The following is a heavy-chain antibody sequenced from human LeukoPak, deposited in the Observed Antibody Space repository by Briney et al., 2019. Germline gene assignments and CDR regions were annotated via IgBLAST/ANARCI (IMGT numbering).Heavy chain of an antibody. CDR1: GFTFDFGG. Sequence: GGSLTLSCAASGFTFDFGGMGWGSQAPGRGREWEAFMRNVGNDKYYADSVKGRFTISRDNAKNSLYLQMNSLRAEDTAVYYCARVGPWVNPDYYYSYRDVWGKGTTVTVAS. J-gene: IGHJ6*03. V-gene: IGHV3-30*02. D-gene: IGHD1-14*01. CDR2: MRNVGNDK. CDR3: ARVGPWVNPDYYYSYRDV.